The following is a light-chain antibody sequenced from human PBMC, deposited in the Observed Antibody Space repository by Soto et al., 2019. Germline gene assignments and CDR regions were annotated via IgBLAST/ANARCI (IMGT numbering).Light chain of an antibody. Sequence: DIQMTQSPSSLSASVGDRVTITCRASQSISTSLSWYQQKPGKAPQLLIYAASTLQIGVPSRFSGGGSGTDFTLPIISLQPEDFATYYCQQGYSTPQTFGQGTKLEMK. CDR1: QSISTS. V-gene: IGKV1-39*01. CDR2: AAS. J-gene: IGKJ2*01. CDR3: QQGYSTPQT.